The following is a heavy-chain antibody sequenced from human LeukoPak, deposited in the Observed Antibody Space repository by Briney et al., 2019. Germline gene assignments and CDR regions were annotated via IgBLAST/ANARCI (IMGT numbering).Heavy chain of an antibody. J-gene: IGHJ4*02. D-gene: IGHD2-8*01. Sequence: ASVKVSCKASGYTFTSYDINWVRQATGQGPEWMGWMNPNSGNTGYAQKFQGRVTMTRNTSISTAYMELSSLRSEDTAVYYCARVEWDIVLMVYVYWGQGTLVTVSS. CDR3: ARVEWDIVLMVYVY. CDR1: GYTFTSYD. V-gene: IGHV1-8*01. CDR2: MNPNSGNT.